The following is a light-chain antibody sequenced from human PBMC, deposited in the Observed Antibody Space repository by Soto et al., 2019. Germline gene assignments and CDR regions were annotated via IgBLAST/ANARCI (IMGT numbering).Light chain of an antibody. CDR3: CSYAGNYGVV. CDR1: SSDVGYYNF. Sequence: QSALTQPRSVSGSHGQSVTISCTGTSSDVGYYNFVSWYQQHPGKAPKLMIYDVSKRPSGGPDRFSGSKSGNTASLTIFGLKVEDEADYYCCSYAGNYGVVFGGGTKLTVL. CDR2: DVS. J-gene: IGLJ2*01. V-gene: IGLV2-11*01.